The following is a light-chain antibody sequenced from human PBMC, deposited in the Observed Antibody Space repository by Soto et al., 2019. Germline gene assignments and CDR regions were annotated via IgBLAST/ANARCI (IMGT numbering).Light chain of an antibody. J-gene: IGKJ4*01. CDR3: QQYYSYPLT. Sequence: AIRMTQSPSSFSASTGDRVTITYRASQDISSYLARYQQKPGKAPKLLIYAASTLQSGVPSRFSGSGSGTDFTLTISCLQSEDFATYYCQQYYSYPLTFGGGTKVEIK. CDR2: AAS. CDR1: QDISSY. V-gene: IGKV1-8*01.